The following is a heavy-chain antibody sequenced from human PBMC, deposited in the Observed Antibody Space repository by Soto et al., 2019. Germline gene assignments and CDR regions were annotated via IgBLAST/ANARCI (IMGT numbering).Heavy chain of an antibody. CDR1: GFTVSSNY. V-gene: IGHV3-53*01. CDR3: ARSGEQLVWFDY. J-gene: IGHJ4*02. Sequence: GGSLRLSCAASGFTVSSNYMSWVRQAPGKGLEWVSVIYSGGSTYYADSVKGRFTISRDNSKNTLYLQMNSLRAEDTAVYYCARSGEQLVWFDYWGQGTLVTVSS. CDR2: IYSGGST. D-gene: IGHD6-6*01.